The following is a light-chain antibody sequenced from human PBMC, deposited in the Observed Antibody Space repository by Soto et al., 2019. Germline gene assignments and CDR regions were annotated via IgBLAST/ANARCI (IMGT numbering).Light chain of an antibody. Sequence: QSVLTQAPSASGTPGQRVTISCSGSSSNIGTTFVYWYQQLPGAAPKLLIYSNDQRPSGVPDRFSGSKSGISASLAISGLRSEDAGDYYCAAWDDSVSGFVFGAGTKLTV. CDR2: SND. CDR3: AAWDDSVSGFV. J-gene: IGLJ1*01. V-gene: IGLV1-47*02. CDR1: SSNIGTTF.